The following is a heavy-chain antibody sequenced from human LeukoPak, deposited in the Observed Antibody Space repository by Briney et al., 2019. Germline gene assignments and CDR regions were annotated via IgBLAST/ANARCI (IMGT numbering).Heavy chain of an antibody. Sequence: GGSLRLSCAASGFTFSSYWMHWVRQAPGKGLVWVSRINSDGSSTSYADSVQGRCTISRDNAKNTLYLQMNSPRVEDTAVYYCAREGEYLSSGDEYDAFDIWGQGTMVTVSS. D-gene: IGHD2-15*01. J-gene: IGHJ3*02. CDR2: INSDGSST. CDR1: GFTFSSYW. CDR3: AREGEYLSSGDEYDAFDI. V-gene: IGHV3-74*01.